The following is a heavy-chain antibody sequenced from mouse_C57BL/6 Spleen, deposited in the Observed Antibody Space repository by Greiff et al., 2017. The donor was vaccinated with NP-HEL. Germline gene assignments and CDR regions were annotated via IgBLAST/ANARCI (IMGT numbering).Heavy chain of an antibody. CDR2: ISDGGSYT. V-gene: IGHV5-4*01. CDR3: ARDHLYYGSSYPFDY. Sequence: EVQLQESGGGLVKPGGSLKLSCAASGFTFSSYAMSWVRQTPEKRLEWVATISDGGSYTYYPDNVKGRFTISRDNAKNNLYLQMSHLKSEDTAMYYCARDHLYYGSSYPFDYWGQGTTLTVSS. D-gene: IGHD1-1*01. CDR1: GFTFSSYA. J-gene: IGHJ2*01.